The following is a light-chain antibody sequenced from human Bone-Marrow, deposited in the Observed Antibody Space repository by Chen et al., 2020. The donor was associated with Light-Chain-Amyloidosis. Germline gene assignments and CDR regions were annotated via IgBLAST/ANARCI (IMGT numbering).Light chain of an antibody. J-gene: IGKJ2*03. CDR2: GAS. CDR3: QHYGGSPLFS. V-gene: IGKV3-20*01. Sequence: EIVLTHSPATLSLSPGERATLPCRASQSVSNNYLAWYQQKPGQSPRLLIYGASSRATDITARFGGRESGTDFTLTISRLVPEEFAVYCGQHYGGSPLFSCGQGTKLEIK. CDR1: QSVSNNY.